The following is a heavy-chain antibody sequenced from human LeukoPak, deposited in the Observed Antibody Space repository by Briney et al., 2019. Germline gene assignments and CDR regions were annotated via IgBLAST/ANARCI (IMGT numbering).Heavy chain of an antibody. V-gene: IGHV4-34*01. Sequence: SETLSLTCAVYGGSFSGYYWSWIRQPPGKGLEWIGEINHSGSTNYNPSLKSRVTISVDTSKNQFSLKLSSVTAADTAVYYCARTTTVTTRFDPWGQGTLVTVSS. CDR1: GGSFSGYY. CDR2: INHSGST. CDR3: ARTTTVTTRFDP. D-gene: IGHD4-17*01. J-gene: IGHJ5*02.